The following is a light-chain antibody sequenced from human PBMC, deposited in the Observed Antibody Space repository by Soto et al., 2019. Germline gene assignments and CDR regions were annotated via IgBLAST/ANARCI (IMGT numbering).Light chain of an antibody. CDR2: EAS. J-gene: IGKJ3*01. CDR1: QSISSY. V-gene: IGKV1-39*01. Sequence: DIQMTQSPSPLSASVGDRVYITCRTSQSISSYLNWYQAKPGKAPKLLIYEASTLESGVPSRFSGSGSGTDFTLTISSLHPEDSATYYCQQSYGSPPFTFGPGTRVDI. CDR3: QQSYGSPPFT.